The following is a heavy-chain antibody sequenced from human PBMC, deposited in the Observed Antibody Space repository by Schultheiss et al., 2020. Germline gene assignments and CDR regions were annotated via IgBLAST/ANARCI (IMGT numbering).Heavy chain of an antibody. V-gene: IGHV1-2*02. CDR1: GYTFTGYY. CDR3: ASPWRFDP. Sequence: ASVKVSCKASGYTFTGYYMHWVRQAPGQGLEWMGWINPNSGGTNYAQKFQGRVTMTTDTSTSTAYMDLRSLRSDDTAVYYCASPWRFDPWGQGTLVTVSS. CDR2: INPNSGGT. J-gene: IGHJ5*02.